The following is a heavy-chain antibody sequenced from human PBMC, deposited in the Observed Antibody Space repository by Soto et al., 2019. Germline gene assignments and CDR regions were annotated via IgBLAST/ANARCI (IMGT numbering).Heavy chain of an antibody. V-gene: IGHV3-48*02. CDR2: ISNSGSAT. CDR1: GFTFSSYN. Sequence: EVQLVESGGGLVPPGGSLRLSCATSGFTFSSYNFNWVRLAPGKGLEWISFISNSGSATNYADSVEGRFIISRDTAKNSLLLQMHSLRDEDTAVYYCARELSSGSWWGGRCYYSYSMDVWGQGTTVTVSS. D-gene: IGHD1-26*01. J-gene: IGHJ6*02. CDR3: ARELSSGSWWGGRCYYSYSMDV.